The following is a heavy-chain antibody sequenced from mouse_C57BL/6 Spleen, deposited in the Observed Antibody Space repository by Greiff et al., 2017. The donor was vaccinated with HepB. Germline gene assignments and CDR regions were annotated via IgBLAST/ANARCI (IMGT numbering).Heavy chain of an antibody. V-gene: IGHV5-12*01. Sequence: DVKLVESGGGLVQPGGSLKLSCAASGFTFSDYYMYWVRQTPEKRLEWVAYISNGGGSTYYPDTVKGRFTISRDNAKNTLYLQMSRLKSEDTAMYYCARQGHYYAMDYWGQGTSVTVSS. CDR3: ARQGHYYAMDY. CDR1: GFTFSDYY. J-gene: IGHJ4*01. CDR2: ISNGGGST.